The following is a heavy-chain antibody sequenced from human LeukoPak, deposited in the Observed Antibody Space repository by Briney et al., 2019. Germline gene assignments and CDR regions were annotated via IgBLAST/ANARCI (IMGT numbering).Heavy chain of an antibody. D-gene: IGHD5-24*01. CDR1: GGSISSYY. J-gene: IGHJ4*02. CDR2: IYYSGST. Sequence: SETLSLTCTVSGGSISSYYWSWIRQPPGKGLEWIGYIYYSGSTYYNPSLKSRVTISVDTSKNQFSLKLSSVTAADTAVYYCARAPYGYNLAFDYWGQGTLVTVSS. CDR3: ARAPYGYNLAFDY. V-gene: IGHV4-30-4*01.